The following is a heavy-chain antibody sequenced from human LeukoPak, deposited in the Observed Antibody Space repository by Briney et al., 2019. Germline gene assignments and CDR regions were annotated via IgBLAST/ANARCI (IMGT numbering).Heavy chain of an antibody. Sequence: PSETLSLTCTVSGCSISSGSYYWSWIRQPSGKGLEWIERIYTSGSTNYNPSLKSRVTISVDTSKNQFSLKLSSVTAADTAVYYCARQGYCSSTSCYKGGGSYFDYWGQGTLVTVSS. CDR2: IYTSGST. CDR1: GCSISSGSYY. V-gene: IGHV4-61*02. J-gene: IGHJ4*02. D-gene: IGHD2-2*02. CDR3: ARQGYCSSTSCYKGGGSYFDY.